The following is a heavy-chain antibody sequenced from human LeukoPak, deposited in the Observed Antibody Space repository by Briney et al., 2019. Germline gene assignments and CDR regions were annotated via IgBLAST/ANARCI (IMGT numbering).Heavy chain of an antibody. CDR2: INSDGSST. J-gene: IGHJ4*02. D-gene: IGHD5-18*01. Sequence: GGSLRLSCAASGFRFSSYWMSWVRQAPGKGLVWVSRINSDGSSTSYADSVKGRFTISRDNAKNTLYLQMNSLRAEDTAVYYCARVDTAMACLDYWGQGTLVTVSS. CDR3: ARVDTAMACLDY. CDR1: GFRFSSYW. V-gene: IGHV3-74*01.